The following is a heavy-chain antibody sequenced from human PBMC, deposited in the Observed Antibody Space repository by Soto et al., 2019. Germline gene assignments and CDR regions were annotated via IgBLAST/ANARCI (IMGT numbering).Heavy chain of an antibody. Sequence: ASVKVSCKTSGYTFTTYGIHWVRQAPGQGLEWMGWISGYNGNTNYAQKVQGRVTMTTDTSTSTAYMELGSLRSDDTAVYYCARGDDYGGPVDWGQGTMVTVYS. CDR2: ISGYNGNT. J-gene: IGHJ4*02. D-gene: IGHD4-17*01. CDR3: ARGDDYGGPVD. CDR1: GYTFTTYG. V-gene: IGHV1-18*04.